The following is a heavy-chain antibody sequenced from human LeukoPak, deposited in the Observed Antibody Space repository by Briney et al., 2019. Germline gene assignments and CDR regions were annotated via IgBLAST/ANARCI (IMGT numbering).Heavy chain of an antibody. D-gene: IGHD3-3*01. CDR2: INHSGST. Sequence: PSETLSLTCAVYGGSFSGYYWSWIRQPPGKGLEWIGEINHSGSTNYNPSLKSRVTISVDTSKNQFSLKLSSVTAADTAVYYCASSHYDFWSGQRYYFDYWGQGTLVTVSS. CDR3: ASSHYDFWSGQRYYFDY. CDR1: GGSFSGYY. V-gene: IGHV4-34*01. J-gene: IGHJ4*02.